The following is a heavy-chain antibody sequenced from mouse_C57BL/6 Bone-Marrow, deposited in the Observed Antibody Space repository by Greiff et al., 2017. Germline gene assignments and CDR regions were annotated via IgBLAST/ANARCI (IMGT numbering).Heavy chain of an antibody. J-gene: IGHJ4*01. V-gene: IGHV1-59*01. D-gene: IGHD2-4*01. CDR1: GYTFTSYW. CDR3: ASEGYDYDGVYAMDY. CDR2: IDPSDSYT. Sequence: QVQLQQSGAELVRPGTSVKLSCKASGYTFTSYWMHWVKQRPGQGLEWIGVIDPSDSYTNYNQKFKGKATLTVDTASSTAYMQLSSLTSEDSAVYYCASEGYDYDGVYAMDYGGQGTSVTVSS.